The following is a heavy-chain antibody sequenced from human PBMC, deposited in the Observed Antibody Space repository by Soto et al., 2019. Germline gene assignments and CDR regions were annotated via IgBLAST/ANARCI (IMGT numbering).Heavy chain of an antibody. CDR1: GYTFTGYY. CDR3: AIKGGYCSGGSCYYFDY. Sequence: GASVKVSCKASGYTFTGYYMHWVRQAPGQGLEWMGIINPSGGSTSYAQKFQGRVTMTRDTSTSTVYMELSSLRSEDTAVYYCAIKGGYCSGGSCYYFDYWGQGTLVTVSS. CDR2: INPSGGST. D-gene: IGHD2-15*01. V-gene: IGHV1-46*01. J-gene: IGHJ4*02.